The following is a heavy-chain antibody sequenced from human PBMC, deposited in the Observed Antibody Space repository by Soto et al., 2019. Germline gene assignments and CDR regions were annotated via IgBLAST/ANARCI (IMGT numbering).Heavy chain of an antibody. CDR2: INAGNGNT. D-gene: IGHD3-22*01. J-gene: IGHJ3*02. Sequence: GASVKVSCKASGYTFTSYAMHWVRQAPGQRLEWMGWINAGNGNTKYSQKFQGRVTITRDTSASTAYMELSSLRSEDTAVYYCAIDLMDPMIVVTGAFDIWGQGTMVTVSS. CDR1: GYTFTSYA. V-gene: IGHV1-3*01. CDR3: AIDLMDPMIVVTGAFDI.